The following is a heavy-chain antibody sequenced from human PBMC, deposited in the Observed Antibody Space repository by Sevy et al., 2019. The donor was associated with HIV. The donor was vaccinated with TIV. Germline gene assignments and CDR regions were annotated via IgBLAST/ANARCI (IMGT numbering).Heavy chain of an antibody. V-gene: IGHV1-8*02. Sequence: ASVKVSCKASGDTFSTYDINWVRQAPGQGLEWMGWMSPKSGSTGFAQKFQDRLTMTRDTSINTAYMELSSLRSEDTAVYYWASGGSGDVWNYGYYYYGMDVWGQGTTVTVSS. CDR1: GDTFSTYD. J-gene: IGHJ6*02. D-gene: IGHD3-3*01. CDR2: MSPKSGST. CDR3: ASGGSGDVWNYGYYYYGMDV.